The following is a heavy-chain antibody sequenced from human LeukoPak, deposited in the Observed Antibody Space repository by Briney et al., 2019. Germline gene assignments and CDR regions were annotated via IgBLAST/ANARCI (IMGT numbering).Heavy chain of an antibody. CDR1: GYTFTGYY. D-gene: IGHD6-19*01. V-gene: IGHV1-2*02. Sequence: ASVKVSCKASGYTFTGYYMHWVRQAPGQGLEWMGWINPNSGGTNYAQKFQGRVTMTRDTSISTAYMELNRLRSDDTAVYYCARARPVAGIGNWFDPWGQGTLVTVSS. CDR2: INPNSGGT. CDR3: ARARPVAGIGNWFDP. J-gene: IGHJ5*02.